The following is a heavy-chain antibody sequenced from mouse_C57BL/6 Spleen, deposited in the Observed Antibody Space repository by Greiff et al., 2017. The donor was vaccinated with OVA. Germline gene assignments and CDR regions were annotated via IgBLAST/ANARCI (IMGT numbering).Heavy chain of an antibody. J-gene: IGHJ1*03. CDR1: GFTFTDYY. Sequence: EVQLMESGGGLVQPGGSLSLSCAASGFTFTDYYMSWVRQPPGKALEWLGFIRNKANGYTTEYSASVKGRFTISRDNSQSILYLQMNALRAEDSATYYCARSLYFDVWGTGTTVTVSS. CDR3: ARSLYFDV. CDR2: IRNKANGYTT. V-gene: IGHV7-3*01.